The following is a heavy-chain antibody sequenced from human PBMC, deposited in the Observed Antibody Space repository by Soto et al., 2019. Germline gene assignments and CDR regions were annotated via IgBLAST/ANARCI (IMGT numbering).Heavy chain of an antibody. D-gene: IGHD3-10*01. CDR1: GGSFCGYY. Sequence: SETPSLTCAVYGGSFCGYYRSWIRQPPGKGLEWIGEINHSGSTNYNPSLKSRVTISVDTSKNQFSLKLSSVTAADTAVYYCARARGYYYGSGTKPHAFDIWGQGTMVTVSS. J-gene: IGHJ3*02. CDR3: ARARGYYYGSGTKPHAFDI. V-gene: IGHV4-34*01. CDR2: INHSGST.